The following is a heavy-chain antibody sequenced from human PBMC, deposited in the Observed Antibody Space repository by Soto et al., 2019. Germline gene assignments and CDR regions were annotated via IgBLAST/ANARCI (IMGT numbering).Heavy chain of an antibody. CDR1: GGTFSSYA. CDR2: VIPIFGTA. D-gene: IGHD6-6*01. Sequence: SVKVSCKASGGTFSSYAISWVRQAPGQGLEWMGGVIPIFGTANYAQKFQGRVTITADESTSTAYMELSSLRSEDTAVYYCARDYHDSSSVCHDYWGQGTLATVSS. J-gene: IGHJ4*02. V-gene: IGHV1-69*13. CDR3: ARDYHDSSSVCHDY.